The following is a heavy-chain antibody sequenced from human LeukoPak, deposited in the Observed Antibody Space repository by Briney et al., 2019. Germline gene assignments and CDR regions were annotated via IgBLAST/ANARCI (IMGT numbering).Heavy chain of an antibody. J-gene: IGHJ6*02. CDR1: GYTFTSYY. D-gene: IGHD3-3*01. CDR2: INPSGGST. Sequence: ASVKVSCKASGYTFTSYYMHWVRQAPGQGLEWMGLINPSGGSTSYAQKFQGRVTMTRDTSTSTVYMELSSLRSEDTAVYYCARDSPTYYDFWSGLYGMDVWGQGTTVTVSS. V-gene: IGHV1-46*01. CDR3: ARDSPTYYDFWSGLYGMDV.